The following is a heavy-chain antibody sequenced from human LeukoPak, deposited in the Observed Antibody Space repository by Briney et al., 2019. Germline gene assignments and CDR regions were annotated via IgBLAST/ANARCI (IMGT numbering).Heavy chain of an antibody. CDR1: GGTFSSYA. CDR2: IIPIFGTA. CDR3: ARVISGRIVALNWFDP. J-gene: IGHJ5*02. V-gene: IGHV1-69*05. D-gene: IGHD3-22*01. Sequence: ASVKVSCKASGGTFSSYAISWVRQAPGQGLERMGGIIPIFGTANYAQKFQGRVTITTDESTSTAYMELSSLRSEDTAVYYCARVISGRIVALNWFDPWGQGTLVTVSS.